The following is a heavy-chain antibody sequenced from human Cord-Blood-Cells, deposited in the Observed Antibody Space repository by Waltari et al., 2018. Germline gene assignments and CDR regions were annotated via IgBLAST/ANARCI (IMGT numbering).Heavy chain of an antibody. V-gene: IGHV4-34*01. J-gene: IGHJ3*02. Sequence: QVQLQQWGAGLLKPSETLSLTCAVYGGSSSGYYWSWIRQPPGKGLEWIGEINHSGSTNYNPSLKSRVTISVDTSKNQFSLKLSSVTAADTAVYYCARCDSSGYKEAFDIWGQGTMVTVSS. CDR2: INHSGST. CDR1: GGSSSGYY. D-gene: IGHD3-22*01. CDR3: ARCDSSGYKEAFDI.